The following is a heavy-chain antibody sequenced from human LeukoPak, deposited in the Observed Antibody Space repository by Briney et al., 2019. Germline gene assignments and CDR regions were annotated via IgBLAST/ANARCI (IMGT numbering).Heavy chain of an antibody. CDR2: IMPLFGTA. Sequence: SVKVTCKTSGGTFNNSAISWVRQAPGQGLEWLGGIMPLFGTAGYAQKFQGRVTITKDESTRTVYLELTSLTSDDTAVYYCARDVHGDYGSGWFDPWGQGTLVSVSS. J-gene: IGHJ5*02. V-gene: IGHV1-69*05. CDR3: ARDVHGDYGSGWFDP. D-gene: IGHD4-17*01. CDR1: GGTFNNSA.